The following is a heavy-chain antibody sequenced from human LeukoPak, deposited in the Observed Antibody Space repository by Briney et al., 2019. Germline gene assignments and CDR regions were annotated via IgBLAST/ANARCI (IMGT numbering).Heavy chain of an antibody. Sequence: GGSLRLSCAASGFTFSTFSMNWVRQAPGKGLEWVSSISSSSSYRYYADSVKGRFAISRDNSKNTLYLQMNSLRAEDTAVYFCAKDRWGAYYYYMDVWGKGTTVTVSS. CDR2: ISSSSSYR. D-gene: IGHD3-16*01. CDR3: AKDRWGAYYYYMDV. V-gene: IGHV3-21*04. CDR1: GFTFSTFS. J-gene: IGHJ6*03.